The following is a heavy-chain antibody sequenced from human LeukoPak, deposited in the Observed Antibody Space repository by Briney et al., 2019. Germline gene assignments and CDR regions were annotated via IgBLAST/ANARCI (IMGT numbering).Heavy chain of an antibody. Sequence: ASVKVSCKASGYTFTNYDINWVRQATGQGLEWMGWMNPNSGNTDYAQKFQGRVTITRNTSISTAYLEMRSLRSEDTAVYYCARGNHRDGYNYRLDYWGQGTLVAVSS. CDR2: MNPNSGNT. CDR3: ARGNHRDGYNYRLDY. D-gene: IGHD5-24*01. CDR1: GYTFTNYD. J-gene: IGHJ4*02. V-gene: IGHV1-8*03.